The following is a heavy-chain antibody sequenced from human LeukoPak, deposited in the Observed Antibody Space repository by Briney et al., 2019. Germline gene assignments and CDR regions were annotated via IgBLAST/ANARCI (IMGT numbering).Heavy chain of an antibody. D-gene: IGHD3-22*01. CDR1: GFTVRSNY. Sequence: GGSLRLSCAASGFTVRSNYMSWVRQAPGKGLEWVSVIYSGGSTYYADSVKGRFTISRDNSKNTLYLQMNSLRAEDTAVYYCARDGGTYYYDSSGYYPQGYFDYWGQGTLVTVSS. CDR2: IYSGGST. V-gene: IGHV3-53*01. J-gene: IGHJ4*02. CDR3: ARDGGTYYYDSSGYYPQGYFDY.